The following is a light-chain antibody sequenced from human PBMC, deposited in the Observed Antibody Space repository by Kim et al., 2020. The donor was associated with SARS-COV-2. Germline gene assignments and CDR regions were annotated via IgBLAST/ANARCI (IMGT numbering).Light chain of an antibody. CDR2: AAS. CDR1: QSISSY. J-gene: IGKJ5*01. Sequence: SVGDRDTITCRASQSISSYLNWYQQKPGKAPKLLIYAASSLKSGVPSRFSGSGSGTDFTLTISSLQPEDFATYYCQQSYNTPPITFGQGTRLEIK. V-gene: IGKV1-39*01. CDR3: QQSYNTPPIT.